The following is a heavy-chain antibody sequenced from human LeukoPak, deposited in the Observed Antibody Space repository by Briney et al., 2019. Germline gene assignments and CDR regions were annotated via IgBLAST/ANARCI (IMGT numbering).Heavy chain of an antibody. J-gene: IGHJ4*02. CDR2: VFYTGTT. V-gene: IGHV4-59*01. CDR1: GDSISGYY. D-gene: IGHD4-17*01. Sequence: SETLSLTCTVSGDSISGYYWNWIRQPPGKGLEWIGHVFYTGTTKYHPSPKSRIAISVDTSSNQFSLKLRSVTTADTAVYYFARGITVTTTSDHLDFWGQGILVTVPS. CDR3: ARGITVTTTSDHLDF.